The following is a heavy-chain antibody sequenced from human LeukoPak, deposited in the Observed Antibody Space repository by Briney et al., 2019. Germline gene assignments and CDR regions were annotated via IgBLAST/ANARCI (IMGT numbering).Heavy chain of an antibody. V-gene: IGHV3-43D*03. Sequence: GGSLRLSCAASGFTFDDYAMHWVRQAPGKGLEWVSLISWDGGSTYYADSVKGRFTISRDNSKNSLYLQMNSLRAEDTALYYCARGYSSSWFDYWGQGTLVTVSS. CDR3: ARGYSSSWFDY. D-gene: IGHD6-13*01. CDR1: GFTFDDYA. CDR2: ISWDGGST. J-gene: IGHJ4*02.